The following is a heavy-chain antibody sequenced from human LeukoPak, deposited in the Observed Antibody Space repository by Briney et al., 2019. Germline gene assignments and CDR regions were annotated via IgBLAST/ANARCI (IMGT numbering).Heavy chain of an antibody. CDR1: GFTFRNYD. V-gene: IGHV3-13*01. CDR2: IGIADDT. Sequence: GGSLRLSCAASGFTFRNYDMHWVRHFPGRGLEWVSAIGIADDTHYPDSVKGRFTISRENAKNSLYLQMTSLRHGDTAVYYCVRGGIQVSGIDAFDIWGQGTMVTVSS. J-gene: IGHJ3*02. CDR3: VRGGIQVSGIDAFDI. D-gene: IGHD5/OR15-5a*01.